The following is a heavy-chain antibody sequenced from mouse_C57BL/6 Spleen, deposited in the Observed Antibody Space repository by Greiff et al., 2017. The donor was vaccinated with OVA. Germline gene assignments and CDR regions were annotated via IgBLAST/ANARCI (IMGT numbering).Heavy chain of an antibody. CDR2: IWSGGST. Sequence: VQLQESGPGLVQPSQSLSITCTVSGFSLTSYGVHWVRQSPGKGLEWLGVIWSGGSTDYNAAFISRLSISKDNSKSQIFFKMNSLQAEDTAIYYCARNARDWYFDVWGTGTTVTVSS. V-gene: IGHV2-2*01. J-gene: IGHJ1*03. CDR3: ARNARDWYFDV. CDR1: GFSLTSYG.